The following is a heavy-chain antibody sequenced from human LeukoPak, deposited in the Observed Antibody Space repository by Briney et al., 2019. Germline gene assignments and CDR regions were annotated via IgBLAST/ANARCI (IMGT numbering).Heavy chain of an antibody. D-gene: IGHD3-3*01. CDR3: AREYYDFWSGSLRFDY. Sequence: SQTLSLTCTVSGGSISSGTYYWSWIRQPAGKGPEWIGRIYTSGSTNYNSSLKSRVTISVDTSKNQFSLKLSSVTAADTAVYYCAREYYDFWSGSLRFDYWGRGTLVTVSS. V-gene: IGHV4-61*02. CDR2: IYTSGST. J-gene: IGHJ4*02. CDR1: GGSISSGTYY.